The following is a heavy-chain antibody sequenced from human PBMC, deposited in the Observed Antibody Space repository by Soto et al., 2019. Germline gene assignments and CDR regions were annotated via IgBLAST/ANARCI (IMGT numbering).Heavy chain of an antibody. CDR2: TRNKANNYIT. CDR3: GRWTSGSPDC. Sequence: EVQLVESGGGLVQPGGSLRLSCPASGFTLSDHYMDWVRQAPGKGLEWLGRTRNKANNYITEYATSVKGRFTISRDDSKNSVYLQLNSLKSEDTAVYYCGRWTSGSPDCWGQGTLVTVSS. D-gene: IGHD1-26*01. V-gene: IGHV3-72*01. J-gene: IGHJ4*02. CDR1: GFTLSDHY.